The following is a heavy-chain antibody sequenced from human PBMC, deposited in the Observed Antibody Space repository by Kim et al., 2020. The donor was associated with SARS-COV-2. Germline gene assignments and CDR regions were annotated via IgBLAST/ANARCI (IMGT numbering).Heavy chain of an antibody. V-gene: IGHV1-3*01. CDR2: INAGNGNT. CDR3: ARVSTMIVVGYYYYGMDV. Sequence: ASVKVSCKASGYTFTSYAMHWVRQAPGQRLEWMGWINAGNGNTKYSQKFQGRVTITRDTSASTAYMELSSLRSEDTAVYYCARVSTMIVVGYYYYGMDVWGQGTTVTVSS. D-gene: IGHD3-22*01. J-gene: IGHJ6*02. CDR1: GYTFTSYA.